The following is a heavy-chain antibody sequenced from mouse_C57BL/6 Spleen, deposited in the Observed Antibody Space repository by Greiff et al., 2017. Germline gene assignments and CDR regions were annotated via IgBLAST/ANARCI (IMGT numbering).Heavy chain of an antibody. J-gene: IGHJ4*01. D-gene: IGHD2-4*01. CDR1: GYTFTSYW. V-gene: IGHV1-55*01. CDR3: ARPLYDYDYAMDY. CDR2: IYPGSGST. Sequence: VKLQQPGVELVKPGASVKMSCKASGYTFTSYWITWVKQRPGQGLEWIGDIYPGSGSTNYNEKFKSKATLTVDPSSSTAYMQLSSLTSEDSAVYYCARPLYDYDYAMDYWGQGTSVTVSS.